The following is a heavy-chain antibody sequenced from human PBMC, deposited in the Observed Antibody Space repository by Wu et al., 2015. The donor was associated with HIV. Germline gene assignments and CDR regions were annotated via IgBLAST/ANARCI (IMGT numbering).Heavy chain of an antibody. CDR2: IIPIFGTA. D-gene: IGHD2-21*02. CDR1: GGTFSSYA. V-gene: IGHV1-69*13. CDR3: ARGFNCGGDCYHGKGRRYYYYGMDV. Sequence: QVQLVQSGAEVKKPGSSVKVSCKASGGTFSSYAISWVRQAPGQGLEWMGRIIPIFGTANYAQKFQGRVTITADESTSTAYMELSSLRSEDTAVYYCARGFNCGGDCYHGKGRRYYYYGMDVVGPRGPRVHRLL. J-gene: IGHJ6*02.